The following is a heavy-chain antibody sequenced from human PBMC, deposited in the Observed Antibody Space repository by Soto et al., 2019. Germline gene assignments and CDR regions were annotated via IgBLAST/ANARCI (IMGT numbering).Heavy chain of an antibody. CDR2: IVPNVGTV. J-gene: IGHJ4*02. CDR1: GGTLSSFINYP. V-gene: IGHV1-69*06. Sequence: SVKVSCKASGGTLSSFINYPINWVRQALGQGLEWMGGIVPNVGTVNYAQKFQGRVTITADKSTGTAYMEVSSLRSEDTALYYCARRDTSGFLRYFDNWGQGTLVTVSS. D-gene: IGHD3-3*01. CDR3: ARRDTSGFLRYFDN.